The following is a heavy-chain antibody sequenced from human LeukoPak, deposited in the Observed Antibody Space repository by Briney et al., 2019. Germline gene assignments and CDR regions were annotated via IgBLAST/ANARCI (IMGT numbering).Heavy chain of an antibody. CDR1: GGSISNYY. CDR2: INHSGST. V-gene: IGHV4-34*01. J-gene: IGHJ6*02. Sequence: PSETLSLTCTVSGGSISNYYWSWIRQPPGKGLEWIGEINHSGSTNYNPSLKSRVTISVDTSKNQFSLKLSSVTAADTAVYYCARDRPGANYGMDVWGQGTTVTVSS. D-gene: IGHD1-26*01. CDR3: ARDRPGANYGMDV.